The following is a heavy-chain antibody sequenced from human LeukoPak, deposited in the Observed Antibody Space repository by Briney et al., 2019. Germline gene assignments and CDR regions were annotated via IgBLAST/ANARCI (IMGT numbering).Heavy chain of an antibody. CDR2: ISGSGGST. D-gene: IGHD3-3*01. V-gene: IGHV3-23*01. Sequence: GGSLRLSCAASGFPFSSYAMSWVRQAPGKGLEWVSAISGSGGSTYYADSVKGRFTISRDNSKNTLYLQMNSLRAEDTAVYYCAKGLGITIFGVVIEAFDIWGQGTMVTVSS. CDR3: AKGLGITIFGVVIEAFDI. J-gene: IGHJ3*02. CDR1: GFPFSSYA.